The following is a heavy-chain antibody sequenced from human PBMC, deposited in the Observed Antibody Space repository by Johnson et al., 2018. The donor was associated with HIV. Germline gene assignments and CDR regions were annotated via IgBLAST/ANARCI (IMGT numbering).Heavy chain of an antibody. CDR2: ITYDGTKK. CDR3: ARDTGGIVGYDAFDI. Sequence: QVQLVESGGGLVKPGGSLRLSCAASGFTFSSYDMHWVRQAPGKGLEWVAVITYDGTKKYFADSVKGRFNISRDNSKNTLNLQMKRLRAEDAAVYYCARDTGGIVGYDAFDIWGQGTTVTVSS. J-gene: IGHJ3*02. CDR1: GFTFSSYD. D-gene: IGHD1-26*01. V-gene: IGHV3-30*03.